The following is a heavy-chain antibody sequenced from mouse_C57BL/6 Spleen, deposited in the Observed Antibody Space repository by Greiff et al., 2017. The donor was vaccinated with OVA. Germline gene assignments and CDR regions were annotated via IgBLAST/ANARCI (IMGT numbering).Heavy chain of an antibody. CDR2: IYPGDGDT. Sequence: VKLQESGPELVKPGASVKISCKASGYAFSSSWMNWVKQRPGKGLEWIGRIYPGDGDTNYNGKFKGKATLTADKSSSTAYMHLSSLTSEDYAVYFCARPLLRGYFDDWGKGTTVTVSS. V-gene: IGHV1-82*01. J-gene: IGHJ1*03. CDR1: GYAFSSSW. CDR3: ARPLLRGYFDD. D-gene: IGHD1-1*01.